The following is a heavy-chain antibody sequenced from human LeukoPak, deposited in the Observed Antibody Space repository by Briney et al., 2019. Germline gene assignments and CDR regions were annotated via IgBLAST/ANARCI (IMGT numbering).Heavy chain of an antibody. D-gene: IGHD3-22*01. Sequence: GASVKVSCKASGYTFTGYYMHWVRQAPGQGLEWMGWINPNSGGTNYAQKFQGRVTMTRDTSISTAYMELSRLRSDDTAVYYCASAGVDSSGYYYGAWFDPWGQGTLVTVSS. CDR1: GYTFTGYY. J-gene: IGHJ5*02. CDR2: INPNSGGT. CDR3: ASAGVDSSGYYYGAWFDP. V-gene: IGHV1-2*02.